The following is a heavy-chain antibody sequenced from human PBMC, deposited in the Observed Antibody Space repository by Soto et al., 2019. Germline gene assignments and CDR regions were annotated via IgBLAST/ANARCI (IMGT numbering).Heavy chain of an antibody. V-gene: IGHV2-5*02. CDR2: FYWDDGK. CDR3: AHVAFGEFVGSFGY. J-gene: IGHJ4*02. D-gene: IGHD3-10*01. Sequence: QITLKESGPTLVKPTQPLTLTCTFSGFSLSTSGVGVAWIRQPPGKALEWLAIFYWDDGKRYNPSLQNRLTITKDTAKNQVLLTMTNMDPVDTATYLFAHVAFGEFVGSFGYWGQGTLVSVSS. CDR1: GFSLSTSGVG.